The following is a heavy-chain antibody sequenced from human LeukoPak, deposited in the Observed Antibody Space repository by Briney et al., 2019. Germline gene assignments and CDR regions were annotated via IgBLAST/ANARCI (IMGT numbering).Heavy chain of an antibody. CDR3: ARDSSAIQQLVQLDY. D-gene: IGHD6-13*01. J-gene: IGHJ4*02. CDR1: GYTFTSYY. V-gene: IGHV1-46*01. Sequence: GASVKVSCKASGYTFTSYYMHWVRQAPGQGLEWMGIINPSGGSTSYAQKFQGRVTMTRDTSTSTVYMELSSLRSEDTAVYYCARDSSAIQQLVQLDYWGQGTLVTVSS. CDR2: INPSGGST.